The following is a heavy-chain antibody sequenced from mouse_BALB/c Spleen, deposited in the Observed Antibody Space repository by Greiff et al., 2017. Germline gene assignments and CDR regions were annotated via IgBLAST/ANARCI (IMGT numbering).Heavy chain of an antibody. Sequence: VHLVESGPELVKPGASVKISCKASGYAFSSSWMNWVKQRPGQGLEWIGRIYPGDGDTNYNGKFKGKATLTADKSSSTAYMQLSSLTSVDSAVYFCARIGRLGYYYAMDYWGQGTSVTVSS. D-gene: IGHD2-2*01. J-gene: IGHJ4*01. CDR3: ARIGRLGYYYAMDY. CDR1: GYAFSSSW. CDR2: IYPGDGDT. V-gene: IGHV1-82*01.